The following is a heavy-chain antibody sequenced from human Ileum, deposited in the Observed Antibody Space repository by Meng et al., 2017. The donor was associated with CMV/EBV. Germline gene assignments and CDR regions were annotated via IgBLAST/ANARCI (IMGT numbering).Heavy chain of an antibody. J-gene: IGHJ6*02. V-gene: IGHV3-30-3*01. CDR3: ARGRHCTNSYCVFRYGLDV. CDR2: ISHDGNTI. Sequence: GESLKISCAASGFAFGSHAMNWVRRAPGKGLEWLAVISHDGNTIFHADSMKGRFNISRDNSKNTVHLQISSLRPEDTAIYYCARGRHCTNSYCVFRYGLDVWGQGTTVTVSS. D-gene: IGHD2-8*01. CDR1: GFAFGSHA.